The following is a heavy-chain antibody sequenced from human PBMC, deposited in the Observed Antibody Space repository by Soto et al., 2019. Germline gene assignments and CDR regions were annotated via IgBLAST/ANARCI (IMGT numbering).Heavy chain of an antibody. Sequence: PGGSLRLSCAASGFTFSSYAMSWVRQAPGKGLEWVSAISGSGGSTYYADSVKGRFTISRDNSKNTLYLQMNSLRAEDTAVYYCAKDSKGGYYGSGSYLFDYWGQGTLVTVSS. J-gene: IGHJ4*02. CDR3: AKDSKGGYYGSGSYLFDY. CDR1: GFTFSSYA. D-gene: IGHD3-10*01. CDR2: ISGSGGST. V-gene: IGHV3-23*01.